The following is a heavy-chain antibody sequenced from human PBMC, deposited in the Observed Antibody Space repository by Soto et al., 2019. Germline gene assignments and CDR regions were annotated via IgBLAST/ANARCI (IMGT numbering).Heavy chain of an antibody. V-gene: IGHV3-15*01. J-gene: IGHJ4*02. CDR3: TTVIAPHGTFFPY. D-gene: IGHD6-13*01. CDR2: IKSKIDGETT. CDR1: GFTFNSAW. Sequence: PGGTLRLSCAVSGFTFNSAWMSWVRQTPGEGLEWVGRIKSKIDGETTDYAAPVKGRFVISRDDSQNALYLQINSLKTEDTAVYYCTTVIAPHGTFFPYLGQGTLVTAPQ.